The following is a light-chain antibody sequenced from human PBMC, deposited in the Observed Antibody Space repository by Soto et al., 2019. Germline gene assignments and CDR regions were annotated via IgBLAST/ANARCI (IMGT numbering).Light chain of an antibody. Sequence: SYELTQPPSVSVSPGHTASITCSGDKLGDKYASWYQQKSGQSPVLVIYQDNRRPSGIPERFSGSNSGNTATLTIDGTQAMDEADYYCQAWDSNTEVFGGGTKLTVL. J-gene: IGLJ3*02. CDR2: QDN. CDR1: KLGDKY. V-gene: IGLV3-1*01. CDR3: QAWDSNTEV.